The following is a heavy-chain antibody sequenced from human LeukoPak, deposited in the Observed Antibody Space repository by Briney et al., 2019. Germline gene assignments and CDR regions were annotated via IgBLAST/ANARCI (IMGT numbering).Heavy chain of an antibody. Sequence: GGSLRLSCAASGLTFDDCGMSWVRQAPGKGLEGVSGINWNGGSTAYADPVKGRFTISRDNAKKTLYLQMNSLRGEDTALYYCTRECGALGFDIWGQGTMVTVSS. CDR3: TRECGALGFDI. D-gene: IGHD6-25*01. J-gene: IGHJ3*02. CDR1: GLTFDDCG. V-gene: IGHV3-20*04. CDR2: INWNGGST.